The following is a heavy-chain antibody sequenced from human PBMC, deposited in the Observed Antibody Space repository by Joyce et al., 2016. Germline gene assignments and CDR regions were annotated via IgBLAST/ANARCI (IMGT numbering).Heavy chain of an antibody. CDR2: IYPGESDT. CDR1: GYSFAKSW. D-gene: IGHD1-14*01. Sequence: EVQLVQSGAEVRKPGESLKISCKGSGYSFAKSWMGWVRQMPGRGLEWMGIIYPGESDTRYSPSFQGQVAISGDRSISTTYLQWNSLKASDTAMYYCARLRSGISLPWYVDVWGRGTLVTVSA. J-gene: IGHJ2*01. CDR3: ARLRSGISLPWYVDV. V-gene: IGHV5-51*01.